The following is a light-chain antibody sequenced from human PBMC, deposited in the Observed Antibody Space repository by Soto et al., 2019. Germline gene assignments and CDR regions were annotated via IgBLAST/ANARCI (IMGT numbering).Light chain of an antibody. Sequence: QPVLTQPRSVSGSPGQSVTISCTGTSSDVGGYNYVSWYQQHPGKAPNLMIYDVSKRPSGVPDRFSGSKSGNTASLTISGLQAEDEADYYCCSYAGSDTYVFGTGTKVTAL. CDR3: CSYAGSDTYV. CDR2: DVS. V-gene: IGLV2-11*01. J-gene: IGLJ1*01. CDR1: SSDVGGYNY.